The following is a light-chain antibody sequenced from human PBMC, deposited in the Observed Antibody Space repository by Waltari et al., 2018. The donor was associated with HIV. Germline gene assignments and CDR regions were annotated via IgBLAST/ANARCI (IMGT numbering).Light chain of an antibody. CDR3: SSYTSSSTLV. CDR1: SSDVGGYNY. CDR2: EVS. Sequence: QSALTQPASVSGSPGQSITISCTGTSSDVGGYNYVSWYQQHPGKAPNLMIYEVSNRPSGVSNRFSRSKSGNTASLTIAGLQAEDEADYYCSSYTSSSTLVFGGGTKLTVL. J-gene: IGLJ2*01. V-gene: IGLV2-14*01.